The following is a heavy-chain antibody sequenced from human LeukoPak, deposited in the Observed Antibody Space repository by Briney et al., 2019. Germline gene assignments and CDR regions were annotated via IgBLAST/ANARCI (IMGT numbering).Heavy chain of an antibody. Sequence: GGSLRLSCAASGFTFSSYSMNWVRQAPGKGLEWVSSISSSSSYIYYADSVKGRFTISRDNAKNSLYLQMNSLRAEDTAVYYCARARRTTVTTKALYGSGSFDYWGQGTLVTVSS. CDR2: ISSSSSYI. J-gene: IGHJ4*02. CDR1: GFTFSSYS. CDR3: ARARRTTVTTKALYGSGSFDY. V-gene: IGHV3-21*01. D-gene: IGHD3-10*01.